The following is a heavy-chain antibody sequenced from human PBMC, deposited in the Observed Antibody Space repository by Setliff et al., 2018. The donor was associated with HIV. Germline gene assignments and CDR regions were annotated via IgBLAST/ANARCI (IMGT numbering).Heavy chain of an antibody. V-gene: IGHV1-3*01. Sequence: ASVKVSCKASGYTFTSYAMHWVRQAPGQRLEWMGWINAGNGNTKYSQKFQGRVTITRDTSASTAYMELSSLRSEDTAVYYCASTAELFDSSGSRLDYWGQGTLVTVSS. D-gene: IGHD3-22*01. J-gene: IGHJ4*02. CDR2: INAGNGNT. CDR1: GYTFTSYA. CDR3: ASTAELFDSSGSRLDY.